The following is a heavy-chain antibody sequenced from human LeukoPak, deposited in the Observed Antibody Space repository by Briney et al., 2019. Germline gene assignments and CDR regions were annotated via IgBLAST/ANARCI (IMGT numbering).Heavy chain of an antibody. CDR2: SYPGDSDA. Sequence: PGESLKISCKGSGYSFTSYWIGWVRQMPGKGLEWIGISYPGDSDARYSPSFQGQVTISADKSISTAYLQWSSLKASDTAMYYCARVPYSYGYQGAFDIWGQGTMVTVSS. CDR1: GYSFTSYW. J-gene: IGHJ3*02. D-gene: IGHD5-18*01. V-gene: IGHV5-51*01. CDR3: ARVPYSYGYQGAFDI.